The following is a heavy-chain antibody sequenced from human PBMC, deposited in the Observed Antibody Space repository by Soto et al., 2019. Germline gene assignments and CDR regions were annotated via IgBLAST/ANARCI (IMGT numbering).Heavy chain of an antibody. J-gene: IGHJ6*02. Sequence: ASVKVSCKASGYTFTSYAMHWVRQAPGQRLEWMGWINAGNGNTKYSQKFQGRVTITRDTSASTAYMELSSLRSEDTAVYYCARTLGPAALYYYYGMDVWGQGTTVTVSS. D-gene: IGHD2-2*01. CDR2: INAGNGNT. V-gene: IGHV1-3*01. CDR3: ARTLGPAALYYYYGMDV. CDR1: GYTFTSYA.